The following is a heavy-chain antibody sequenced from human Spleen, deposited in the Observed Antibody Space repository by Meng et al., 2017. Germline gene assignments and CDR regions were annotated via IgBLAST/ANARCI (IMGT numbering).Heavy chain of an antibody. J-gene: IGHJ4*02. Sequence: QGQLQEPGPGLVKPSETLSLTCVVSGGSFSDYYWSWIRQPPGKGLEWIGEINHSGSTNYNPSLESRATISVDTSQNNLSLKLSSVTAADSAVYYCARGPTTMAHDFDYWGQGTLVTVSS. CDR1: GGSFSDYY. CDR2: INHSGST. D-gene: IGHD4-11*01. CDR3: ARGPTTMAHDFDY. V-gene: IGHV4-34*01.